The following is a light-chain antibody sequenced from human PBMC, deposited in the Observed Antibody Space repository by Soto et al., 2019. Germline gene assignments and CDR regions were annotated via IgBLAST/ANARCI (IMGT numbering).Light chain of an antibody. J-gene: IGLJ1*01. CDR3: SSYTSSSLYV. CDR2: DVS. Sequence: QYALTQPASVSGSPGQSITISCTGTSSDVGGYNYVSWYQHHPGKAPKLMIYDVSNRPSGVSNRFSGSKSGNTASLTISGLQAEDEADYYCSSYTSSSLYVFGTGTKLTVL. CDR1: SSDVGGYNY. V-gene: IGLV2-14*03.